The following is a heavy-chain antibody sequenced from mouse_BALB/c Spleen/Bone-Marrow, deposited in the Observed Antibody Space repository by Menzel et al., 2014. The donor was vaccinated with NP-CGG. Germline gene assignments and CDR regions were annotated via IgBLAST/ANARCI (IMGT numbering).Heavy chain of an antibody. CDR2: ISSGGSYT. Sequence: EPGGDLVKPGGSLQLSCAAYGFNFSNYGMSWVRPTPDKRLEWVATISSGGSYTYYPDSVKGRFTISRDNAKNTLYLQMSRLKSENTAMYYCSRRGSTMITTGYAMDYWGQGTSVTVSS. J-gene: IGHJ4*01. D-gene: IGHD2-4*01. V-gene: IGHV5-6*01. CDR1: GFNFSNYG. CDR3: SRRGSTMITTGYAMDY.